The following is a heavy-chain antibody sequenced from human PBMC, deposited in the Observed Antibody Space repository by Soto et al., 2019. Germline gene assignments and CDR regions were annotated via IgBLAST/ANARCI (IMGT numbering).Heavy chain of an antibody. CDR2: MNPNSGNT. Sequence: ASVKVSCKASGYTFTSYDINWVRQATGQGLEWMGWMNPNSGNTGYAQKFQGRVTMTRNTSISTAYMELSSLRSEDTAVYYCARGRDYIWGSYRLGDYMDVWGKGTTVTVSS. J-gene: IGHJ6*03. CDR1: GYTFTSYD. CDR3: ARGRDYIWGSYRLGDYMDV. V-gene: IGHV1-8*01. D-gene: IGHD3-16*02.